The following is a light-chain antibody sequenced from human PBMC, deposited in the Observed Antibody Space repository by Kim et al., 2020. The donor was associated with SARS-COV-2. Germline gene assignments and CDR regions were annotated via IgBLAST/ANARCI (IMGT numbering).Light chain of an antibody. CDR2: DVS. CDR3: SSYTSSSTWV. V-gene: IGLV2-14*03. J-gene: IGLJ3*02. CDR1: SGDVGTYNY. Sequence: QPASVSGSPGQSITISCTGSSGDVGTYNYVSWYQQHPGTVPKLMIYDVSSRPSGVSNRFSGSKSGNTASLTISGLQAEDEADYYCSSYTSSSTWVFGGGTKLTVL.